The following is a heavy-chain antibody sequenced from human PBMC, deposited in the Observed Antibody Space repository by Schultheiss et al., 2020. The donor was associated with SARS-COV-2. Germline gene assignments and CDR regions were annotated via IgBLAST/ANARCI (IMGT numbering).Heavy chain of an antibody. Sequence: SETLSLTCAVYGGSFSGYYWSWIRQPPGKGLEWIGEINHSGSTNYNPSLKSRVTISVDTSKNQFSLKLSSVTAADTAVYYCARFWLIEGRGWFDPWGQGTLVTVSS. J-gene: IGHJ5*02. D-gene: IGHD3-9*01. CDR2: INHSGST. CDR1: GGSFSGYY. CDR3: ARFWLIEGRGWFDP. V-gene: IGHV4-34*01.